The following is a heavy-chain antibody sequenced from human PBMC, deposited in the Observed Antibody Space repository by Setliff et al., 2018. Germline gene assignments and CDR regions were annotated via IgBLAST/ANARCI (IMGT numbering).Heavy chain of an antibody. V-gene: IGHV1-3*01. CDR3: TRDFLGATASFDI. CDR1: GFTLTSYP. CDR2: INPDNGNR. D-gene: IGHD3-3*01. J-gene: IGHJ3*02. Sequence: ASVKVSCKASGFTLTSYPIHWVRQAPGQRLERMGWINPDNGNRKYSQRFQGRVTITRDTSASTVFLELSTLRSEDTAVYYCTRDFLGATASFDIWGQGTMVTVS.